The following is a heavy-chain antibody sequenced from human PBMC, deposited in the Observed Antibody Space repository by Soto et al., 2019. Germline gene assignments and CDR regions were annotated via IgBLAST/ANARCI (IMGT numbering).Heavy chain of an antibody. CDR2: MNPNSGNT. CDR1: GYTFTSYD. V-gene: IGHV1-8*01. CDR3: ARGPYYYYYMDV. Sequence: QVQLVQSGAEVKKPGASVKVSCKASGYTFTSYDINWVRQATVQGLEWMGWMNPNSGNTGYARNFQGRVTMTRNTSISTAYMELSSLRSEDTAVYYCARGPYYYYYMDVWGKGTTVTVSS. J-gene: IGHJ6*03.